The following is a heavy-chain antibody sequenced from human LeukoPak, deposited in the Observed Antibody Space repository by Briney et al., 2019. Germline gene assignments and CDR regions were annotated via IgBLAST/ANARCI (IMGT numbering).Heavy chain of an antibody. Sequence: SETLSLTCTVSGGSISSYYWSWIRQPPGKGLEWIGYIYYSGSTNYNPSLKSRVTISVDTSKNQFSLKLSSVTAADTAVYYCARNTYYYDSSGHDWFDPWGQGTLVTVSS. D-gene: IGHD3-22*01. V-gene: IGHV4-59*08. CDR3: ARNTYYYDSSGHDWFDP. J-gene: IGHJ5*02. CDR1: GGSISSYY. CDR2: IYYSGST.